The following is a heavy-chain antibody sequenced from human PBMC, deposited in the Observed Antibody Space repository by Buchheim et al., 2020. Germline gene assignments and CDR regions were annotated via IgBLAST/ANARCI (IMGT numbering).Heavy chain of an antibody. CDR3: ARVDTARLDY. Sequence: EVQLVQSGAEVKKPGESLRISCQGSGYNFSSYWISWVRQMPGKGLEWMGRIDLRDSSTNYNPSFQGHVTISVDKSISTAYLQWSSLKASDTAMYFCARVDTARLDYWGQGTL. CDR1: GYNFSSYW. V-gene: IGHV5-10-1*01. CDR2: IDLRDSST. D-gene: IGHD5-18*01. J-gene: IGHJ4*02.